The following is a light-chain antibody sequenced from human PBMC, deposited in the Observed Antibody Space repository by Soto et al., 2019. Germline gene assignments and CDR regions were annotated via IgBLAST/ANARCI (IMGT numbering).Light chain of an antibody. CDR3: QQYATSPLT. Sequence: EIVLTQSPGTLPLSPGERATLSCRASQSLSSSYLAWYLQKPGQAPRLLIFGTSNKATGVPDRFSGSGSGTDFTLTIARLEPEDFGMYYCQQYATSPLTFGGGTKV. CDR2: GTS. V-gene: IGKV3-20*01. CDR1: QSLSSSY. J-gene: IGKJ4*01.